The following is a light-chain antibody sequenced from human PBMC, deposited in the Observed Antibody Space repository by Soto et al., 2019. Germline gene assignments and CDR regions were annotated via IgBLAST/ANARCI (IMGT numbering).Light chain of an antibody. J-gene: IGKJ2*01. CDR1: QSISSW. V-gene: IGKV1-5*03. CDR3: QEYNSYSST. Sequence: DIQMTQSPSTLSASVGDRVTITCRASQSISSWLAWYQQKPGKAPKLLIYKASSLDSGVPSRFSGSGSGTEFTLTISSLQPDDFATYYCQEYNSYSSTLGQGTKLEIK. CDR2: KAS.